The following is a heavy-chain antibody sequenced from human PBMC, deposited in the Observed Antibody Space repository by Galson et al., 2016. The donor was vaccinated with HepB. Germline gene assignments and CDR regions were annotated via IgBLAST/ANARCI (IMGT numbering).Heavy chain of an antibody. V-gene: IGHV3-15*01. CDR3: TTAFNWNYGSYYYYYYGMDV. CDR1: GFTFTSNW. CDR2: IKSKTDGGTT. D-gene: IGHD1-7*01. J-gene: IGHJ6*04. Sequence: SLRLSCAASGFTFTSNWMNWVRQAPGKGLEWVGHIKSKTDGGTTDYAAPVKGRFSISRDDSKNTLYLQMNSLKTEDTAVYYCTTAFNWNYGSYYYYYYGMDVWGKGTTVTVSS.